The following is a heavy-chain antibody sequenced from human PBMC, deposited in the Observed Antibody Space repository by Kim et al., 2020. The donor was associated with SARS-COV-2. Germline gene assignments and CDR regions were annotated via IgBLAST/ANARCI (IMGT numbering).Heavy chain of an antibody. J-gene: IGHJ3*02. D-gene: IGHD2-15*01. Sequence: SETLSLTCAVYGGSFSGYYWSWIRQPPGKGLEWIGEINHSGSTNYNPSLKSRVTISVDTSKNQFSLKLSSVTAADTAVYYCARGRVGWLTDAFDIWGQGTMVTVSS. CDR2: INHSGST. CDR3: ARGRVGWLTDAFDI. V-gene: IGHV4-34*01. CDR1: GGSFSGYY.